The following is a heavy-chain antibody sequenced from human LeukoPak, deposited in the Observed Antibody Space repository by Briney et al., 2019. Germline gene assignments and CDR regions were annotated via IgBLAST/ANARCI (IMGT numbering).Heavy chain of an antibody. V-gene: IGHV3-23*01. CDR3: AKVLGKSSGWYYCDY. Sequence: GSLRLSCDASGFIFSSYAMSWVRHAPAKGLEWVSAISGSGGSTYHPDSVNARFTISRHNSKNTLYLQMNSLRAEDTAVYYCAKVLGKSSGWYYCDYWGQGTLVTVSS. D-gene: IGHD6-19*01. J-gene: IGHJ4*02. CDR2: ISGSGGST. CDR1: GFIFSSYA.